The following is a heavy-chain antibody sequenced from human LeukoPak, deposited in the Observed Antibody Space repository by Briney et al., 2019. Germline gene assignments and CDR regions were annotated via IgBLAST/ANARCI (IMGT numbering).Heavy chain of an antibody. Sequence: GGSLRLSCAASGFTLSSYAMHWVRQAPGKGLEWVANINHDGRETYYADSVKGRFIISRDNAKDSLYLQMNSLRAEDAAVYYCAKGYIIAGRQWYLDLWGRGTLVGVSS. CDR1: GFTLSSYA. D-gene: IGHD6-13*01. CDR3: AKGYIIAGRQWYLDL. V-gene: IGHV3-7*01. J-gene: IGHJ2*01. CDR2: INHDGRET.